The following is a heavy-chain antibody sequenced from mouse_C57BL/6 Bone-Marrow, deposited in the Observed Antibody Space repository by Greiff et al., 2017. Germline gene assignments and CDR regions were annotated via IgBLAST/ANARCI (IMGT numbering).Heavy chain of an antibody. CDR2: IRNKANGYTT. CDR3: ARSVANWPYFDY. CDR1: GFTFTDYY. J-gene: IGHJ2*01. D-gene: IGHD1-1*02. V-gene: IGHV7-3*01. Sequence: EVKVVESGGGLVQPGGSLSLSCAASGFTFTDYYMSWVRQPPGKALEWLGFIRNKANGYTTEYSASVKGRFTITRDNSQSILYLQMNALRAEDSATDYCARSVANWPYFDYWGQGTTLTVSS.